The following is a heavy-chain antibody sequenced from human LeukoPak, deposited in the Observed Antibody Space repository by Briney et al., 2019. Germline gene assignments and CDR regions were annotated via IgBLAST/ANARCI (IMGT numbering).Heavy chain of an antibody. J-gene: IGHJ4*02. D-gene: IGHD3-9*01. Sequence: SETLSLTCTVSGGSISSYYWSWIRQPAGKGLEWIGRIYTSGSTNYNPSLKSRVTMSVDTSKNQFSLKLSSVTAADTAVYYCARSRTYYDILTGYPIHYFDYWGQGTLVTVSS. V-gene: IGHV4-4*07. CDR3: ARSRTYYDILTGYPIHYFDY. CDR1: GGSISSYY. CDR2: IYTSGST.